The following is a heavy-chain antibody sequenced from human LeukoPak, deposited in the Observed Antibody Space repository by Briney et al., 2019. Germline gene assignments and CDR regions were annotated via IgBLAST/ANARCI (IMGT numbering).Heavy chain of an antibody. D-gene: IGHD6-13*01. V-gene: IGHV1-2*02. CDR3: ARDSSSSWYEGLEY. CDR2: INPNGGGT. Sequence: ASVKVSCKASGYTFTGYYMHWVRQAPGQGLEWMGWINPNGGGTNYAQKFQGRVTMTRDTSISTAYMELSRLRSDDTAVYYCARDSSSSWYEGLEYWGQGTLVTVSS. J-gene: IGHJ4*02. CDR1: GYTFTGYY.